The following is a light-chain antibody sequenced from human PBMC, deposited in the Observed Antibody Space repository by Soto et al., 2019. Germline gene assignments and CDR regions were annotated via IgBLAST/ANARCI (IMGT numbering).Light chain of an antibody. CDR3: SSYTSSSTLV. V-gene: IGLV2-14*01. CDR1: SSDVGGYNY. CDR2: DVS. J-gene: IGLJ2*01. Sequence: QSALTQPASVSGSPGQSITISCTGTSSDVGGYNYVSWYQQHPGKAPKLMIYDVSNRPSGVSNRFSGSKSGNTASLTISGAKAEAEADYCCSSYTSSSTLVFGGGTKPTVL.